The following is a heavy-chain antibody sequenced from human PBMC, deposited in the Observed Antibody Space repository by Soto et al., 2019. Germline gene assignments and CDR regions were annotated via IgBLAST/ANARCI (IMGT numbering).Heavy chain of an antibody. CDR2: MNPNSGNT. CDR1: GYTFTIYD. V-gene: IGHV1-8*01. D-gene: IGHD3-22*01. CDR3: AREKSSGYYYDY. Sequence: QVQLVQSGAEVKKPGASVKVSCKASGYTFTIYDINWVRQATGQGLEWMGWMNPNSGNTAYAQKFQGRVTMTRNTSISTAYMELSSLRSEDTAVYYCAREKSSGYYYDYWGQGTLVTVSS. J-gene: IGHJ4*02.